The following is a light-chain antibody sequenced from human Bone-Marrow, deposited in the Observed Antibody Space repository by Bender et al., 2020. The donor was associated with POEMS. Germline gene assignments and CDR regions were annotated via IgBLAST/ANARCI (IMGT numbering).Light chain of an antibody. Sequence: ILTQPHSVSASPGKTVTISCTRSGGRIASNYVQWNQQRPGSAPTTVIYEDDRRPSGVPDRFSGSLDSSSNSASLTITGLKTEDEADYICCSFAEGSTLVFGGGTKVTVL. J-gene: IGLJ2*01. CDR3: CSFAEGSTLV. CDR2: EDD. CDR1: GGRIASNY. V-gene: IGLV6-57*04.